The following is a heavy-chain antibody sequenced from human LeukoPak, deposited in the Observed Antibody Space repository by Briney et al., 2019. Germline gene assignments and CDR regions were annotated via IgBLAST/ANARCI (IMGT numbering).Heavy chain of an antibody. Sequence: GGSLRLSCAASGFTFSSYWMHWVRQAPGKGLVWVSRIKSDGSSTTYADSVKGRFTISRDDAKNTLYLQMNSLRAEDTAVYYCATNYYGSGPDHWGQGTLVTVSS. J-gene: IGHJ4*02. CDR2: IKSDGSST. CDR3: ATNYYGSGPDH. D-gene: IGHD3-10*01. V-gene: IGHV3-74*01. CDR1: GFTFSSYW.